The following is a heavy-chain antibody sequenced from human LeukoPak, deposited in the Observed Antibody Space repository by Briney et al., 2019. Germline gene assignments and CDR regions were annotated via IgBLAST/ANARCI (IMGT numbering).Heavy chain of an antibody. CDR1: GGSFSGYY. D-gene: IGHD6-13*01. CDR3: ARGHRHSSSWRYRGDSNWFDP. V-gene: IGHV4-34*01. J-gene: IGHJ5*02. CDR2: INHSGST. Sequence: SEILSLTCAVYGGSFSGYYWSWIRQPPGKGLEWIGEINHSGSTNYNPSLKSRVTISVDTSKNQFSLKLSSVTAADTAVYYCARGHRHSSSWRYRGDSNWFDPWGQGTLVTVSS.